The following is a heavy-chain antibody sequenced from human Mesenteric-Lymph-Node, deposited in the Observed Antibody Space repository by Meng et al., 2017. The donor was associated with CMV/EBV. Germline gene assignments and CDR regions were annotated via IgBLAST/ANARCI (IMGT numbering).Heavy chain of an antibody. Sequence: CKCSGYSYSSNYITIVRQMPGKGLEWMWMRDPNASYTNYSPSYQGHVTISADKSISTAYLQWSSLKASDTAMYYCAREEPGADGYNYWGQGTLVTVSS. V-gene: IGHV5-10-1*01. CDR1: GYSYSSNY. CDR3: AREEPGADGYNY. J-gene: IGHJ4*02. CDR2: RDPNASYT. D-gene: IGHD5-24*01.